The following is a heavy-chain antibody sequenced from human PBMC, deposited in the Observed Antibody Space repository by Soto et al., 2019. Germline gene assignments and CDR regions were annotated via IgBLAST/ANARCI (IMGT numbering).Heavy chain of an antibody. D-gene: IGHD6-19*01. CDR1: GYTFTSYA. V-gene: IGHV1-3*01. J-gene: IGHJ5*02. CDR3: ARDSGYSSGWYGWFDP. Sequence: ASVKVSCKASGYTFTSYAMHWVRQAPGQRLEWMGWINAGNGNTKYSQKFQGRVTITRDTSASTAYVELSSLRSEDTAVYYCARDSGYSSGWYGWFDPWGQGTLVTVS. CDR2: INAGNGNT.